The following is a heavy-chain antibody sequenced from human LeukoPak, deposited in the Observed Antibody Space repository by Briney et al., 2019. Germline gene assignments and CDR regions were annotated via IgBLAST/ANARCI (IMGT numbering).Heavy chain of an antibody. CDR2: ISGSGRGGST. CDR3: AKSLAAAGNY. Sequence: GGSLRLSCAASGFTFNNYAMNWVRQAPGKGLEWVSGISGSGRGGSTYYAASVKGRFTISRENSKNTLYLQMNSLRAEDTAVYYCAKSLAAAGNYWGQGTLVTVSS. D-gene: IGHD6-13*01. J-gene: IGHJ4*02. V-gene: IGHV3-23*01. CDR1: GFTFNNYA.